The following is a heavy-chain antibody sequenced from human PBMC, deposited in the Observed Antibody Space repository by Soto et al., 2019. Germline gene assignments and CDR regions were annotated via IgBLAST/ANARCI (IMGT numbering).Heavy chain of an antibody. Sequence: GGSLRLSCAASGFTFSSYAMHWVRQAPGKGLEWVAVISYDGSNKYYADSVKGRFTISRDNSKNTLYLQMNSLRAEDTAVYYCARDIARACGSSTSCYLDAKFGFDYWGQGTLVTVSS. J-gene: IGHJ4*02. CDR1: GFTFSSYA. CDR3: ARDIARACGSSTSCYLDAKFGFDY. CDR2: ISYDGSNK. D-gene: IGHD2-2*01. V-gene: IGHV3-30-3*01.